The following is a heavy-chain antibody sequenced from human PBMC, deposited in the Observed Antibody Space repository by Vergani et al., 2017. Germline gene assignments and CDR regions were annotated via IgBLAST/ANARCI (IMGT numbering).Heavy chain of an antibody. V-gene: IGHV3-74*03. Sequence: EVQLVESGGGSVQSGGSLRLSCVASGFSFNTYWMHWVRQVPGKGLMWVARIDEYGNRATYGDFETGRFTISRDSSKNTLYLQMNSLSAGDTAVYYCAKANPRNSGYDYLYYYHAMDVWGQGRTVTVSS. J-gene: IGHJ6*02. D-gene: IGHD5-12*01. CDR2: IDEYGNRA. CDR1: GFSFNTYW. CDR3: AKANPRNSGYDYLYYYHAMDV.